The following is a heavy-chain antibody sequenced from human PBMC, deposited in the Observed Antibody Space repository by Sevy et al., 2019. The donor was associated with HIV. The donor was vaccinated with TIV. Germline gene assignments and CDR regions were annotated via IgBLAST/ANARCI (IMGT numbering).Heavy chain of an antibody. CDR1: GFTFSSYS. J-gene: IGHJ6*02. CDR3: ARDLAPSGYDSWSGYNLYYYYYYGMDV. Sequence: GGSLRLSCAASGFTFSSYSMNWVRQAPGKGLEWVSYISSSSSTIYYADSVKGRFTISRDNAKNSLYLQMNSLRAEDTAVYYCARDLAPSGYDSWSGYNLYYYYYYGMDVWGQGTTVTVSS. CDR2: ISSSSSTI. D-gene: IGHD3-3*01. V-gene: IGHV3-48*01.